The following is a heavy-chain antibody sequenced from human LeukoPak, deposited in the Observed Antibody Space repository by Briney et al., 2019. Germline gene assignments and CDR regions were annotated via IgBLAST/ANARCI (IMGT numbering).Heavy chain of an antibody. CDR2: IYYSGNT. J-gene: IGHJ5*02. V-gene: IGHV4-31*03. CDR3: ARGQDDYSSFYTWFDP. Sequence: TLSLTCTVSGGSISSGGYYWSWIRQHPGKGLEWIGYIYYSGNTYYSPPLTSRLTISIETSTNQFSLKLRSVTAADTAVYYCARGQDDYSSFYTWFDPWGQGTLVTVSS. CDR1: GGSISSGGYY. D-gene: IGHD4-11*01.